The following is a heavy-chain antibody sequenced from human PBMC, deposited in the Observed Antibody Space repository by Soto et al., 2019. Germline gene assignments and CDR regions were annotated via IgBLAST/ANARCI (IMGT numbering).Heavy chain of an antibody. J-gene: IGHJ4*02. CDR1: GGSFGGYY. V-gene: IGHV4-34*01. CDR3: SRGGTYWSTYYYDSSGYYSFDY. D-gene: IGHD3-22*01. Sequence: SETLSLTCAVYGGSFGGYYWSWIRQPPGKGLEWIGEINHSGSTNYNPSLKSRVTISVDTSKNQFSLKLSSVTAADTAVYYCSRGGTYWSTYYYDSSGYYSFDYWGQGTLVTVSS. CDR2: INHSGST.